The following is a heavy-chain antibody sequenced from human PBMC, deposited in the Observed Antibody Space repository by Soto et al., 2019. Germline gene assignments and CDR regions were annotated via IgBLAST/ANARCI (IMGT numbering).Heavy chain of an antibody. CDR2: IYYSGST. V-gene: IGHV4-31*03. Sequence: QVQLQESGPGLVKPSQTLSLTCTVSGGSISSGGYYWSWIRQHPGKGLEWIGYIYYSGSTYYNPSLKSRITIPVDTSKNQSSLKLSSVTAADTAVYYCARTPVEYCSGGSCENYGMDAWGQGTTVTVSS. CDR3: ARTPVEYCSGGSCENYGMDA. J-gene: IGHJ6*02. CDR1: GGSISSGGYY. D-gene: IGHD2-15*01.